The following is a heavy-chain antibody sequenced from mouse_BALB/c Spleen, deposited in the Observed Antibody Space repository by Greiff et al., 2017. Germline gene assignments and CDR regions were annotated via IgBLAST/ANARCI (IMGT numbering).Heavy chain of an antibody. J-gene: IGHJ3*01. V-gene: IGHV2-9*02. CDR1: GFSLTSYG. D-gene: IGHD2-4*01. CDR2: IWAGGST. Sequence: VKLMESGPGLVAPSQSLSITCTVSGFSLTSYGVHWVRQPPGKGLEWLGVIWAGGSTNYNSALMSRLSISKDNSKSQVFLKMNSLQTDDTAMYYCAREFYYDYPWFAYWGQGTLVTVSA. CDR3: AREFYYDYPWFAY.